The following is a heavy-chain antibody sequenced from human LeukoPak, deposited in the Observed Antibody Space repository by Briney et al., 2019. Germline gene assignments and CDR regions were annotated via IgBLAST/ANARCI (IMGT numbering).Heavy chain of an antibody. CDR3: ARGTVGGNSDGFDY. CDR1: GGTFSSYA. D-gene: IGHD4-23*01. V-gene: IGHV1-69*05. Sequence: SVKVSCKASGGTFSSYAISWVRQAPGQGLEWMGGIIPIFGTANYAQKFQGRVTITTDESTSTAYMELSSLRAEDTAVYYCARGTVGGNSDGFDYWGQGTLVTVSS. J-gene: IGHJ4*02. CDR2: IIPIFGTA.